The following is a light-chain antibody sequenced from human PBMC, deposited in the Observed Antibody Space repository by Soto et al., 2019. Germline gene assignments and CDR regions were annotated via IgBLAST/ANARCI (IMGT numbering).Light chain of an antibody. CDR1: QSVTSSY. Sequence: EIVLTQSPGTLSLSPGERLTLSCRASQSVTSSYLAWYQHKPGQAPRLLIYGASTKATGTPDRFSGSGSGTDFTRTISRLEPEDFAVYYCQQYNDWPPTFGQGTKVEIK. J-gene: IGKJ1*01. CDR3: QQYNDWPPT. CDR2: GAS. V-gene: IGKV3-20*01.